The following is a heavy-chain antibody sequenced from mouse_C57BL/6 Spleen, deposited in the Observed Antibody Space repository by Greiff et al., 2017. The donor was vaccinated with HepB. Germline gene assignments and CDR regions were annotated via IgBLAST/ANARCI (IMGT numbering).Heavy chain of an antibody. V-gene: IGHV5-17*01. D-gene: IGHD1-1*01. Sequence: EVKLVESGGGLVKPGGSLKLSCAASGFTFSDYGMHWVRQAPEKGLEWVAYISSGSSTIYYADTVKGRVTSTRDNAKNTLFMQLTSLRSEDTAMYYCARSDYGRYFDVWGTGTTVTVSS. J-gene: IGHJ1*03. CDR3: ARSDYGRYFDV. CDR1: GFTFSDYG. CDR2: ISSGSSTI.